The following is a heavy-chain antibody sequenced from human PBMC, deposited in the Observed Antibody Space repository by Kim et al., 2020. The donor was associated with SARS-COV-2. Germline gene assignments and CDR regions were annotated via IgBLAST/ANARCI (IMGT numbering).Heavy chain of an antibody. Sequence: IYYSVSTNYNPSHKSRVTISVDTSKNQFSLELSSVTAADTAVYYCARGIDYWGQGTLVTVSS. V-gene: IGHV4-59*09. J-gene: IGHJ4*02. CDR3: ARGIDY. CDR2: IYYSVST.